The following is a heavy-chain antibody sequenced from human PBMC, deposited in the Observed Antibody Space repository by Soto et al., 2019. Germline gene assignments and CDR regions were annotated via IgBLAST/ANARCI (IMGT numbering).Heavy chain of an antibody. CDR2: INHSGST. CDR1: GESFSGYY. D-gene: IGHD6-13*01. V-gene: IGHV4-34*01. CDR3: ARGRSKGSSWYYYYYGMDV. J-gene: IGHJ6*02. Sequence: PSETLSLTCAVYGESFSGYYWSWIRQPPGKGLEWIGEINHSGSTNYNPSLKSRVTISVDTSKNQFSLKLSSVTAADTAVYYCARGRSKGSSWYYYYYGMDVWGQGTTVTVSS.